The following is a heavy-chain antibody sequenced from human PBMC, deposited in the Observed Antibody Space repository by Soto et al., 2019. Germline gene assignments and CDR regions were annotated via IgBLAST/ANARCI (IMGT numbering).Heavy chain of an antibody. V-gene: IGHV3-30*04. D-gene: IGHD1-26*01. CDR2: IAYDGRNK. Sequence: GGSLRLSCAASGFTFSSYAMHWVRQAPGKGLEWVAVIAYDGRNKYYEDSVKGRFTISRDNSKNTLYLQMNSLRAADTAVYYCPRIEALTIVGATIRRDAFDXWGQGTMVTVS. J-gene: IGHJ3*02. CDR1: GFTFSSYA. CDR3: PRIEALTIVGATIRRDAFDX.